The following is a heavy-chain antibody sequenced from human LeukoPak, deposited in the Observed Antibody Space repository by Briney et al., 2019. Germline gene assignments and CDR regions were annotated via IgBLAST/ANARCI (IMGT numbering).Heavy chain of an antibody. Sequence: PGGSLRLSCAASGFTFSNYGMTWVRQAPGKGLEWVSSISGSAATISYADSVKGRFTISRDNSKNTLSLQMNSLRAEDTAVYYCAREGLMDVWGKGTTVTISS. V-gene: IGHV3-23*01. CDR1: GFTFSNYG. CDR3: AREGLMDV. CDR2: ISGSAATI. J-gene: IGHJ6*03.